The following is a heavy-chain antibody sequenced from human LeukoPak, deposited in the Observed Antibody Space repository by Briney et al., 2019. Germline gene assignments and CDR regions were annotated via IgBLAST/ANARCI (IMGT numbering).Heavy chain of an antibody. Sequence: GESLKISCKGSGYSFTSYWIGWARQMPGKGLEWMGIIYPGDSDTIYSPSFQGQVIISADKSISTAYLQWSSLQASDTAMYYCARRHCSGDSCYSGAFDIWGQGTMVTVSS. CDR3: ARRHCSGDSCYSGAFDI. CDR2: IYPGDSDT. D-gene: IGHD2-15*01. CDR1: GYSFTSYW. J-gene: IGHJ3*02. V-gene: IGHV5-51*01.